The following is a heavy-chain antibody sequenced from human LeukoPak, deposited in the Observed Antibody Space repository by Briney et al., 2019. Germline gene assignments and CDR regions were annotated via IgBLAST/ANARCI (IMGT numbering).Heavy chain of an antibody. D-gene: IGHD2-15*01. Sequence: SAKVSCKASGGTFSSYAISWVRQAPGQGLEWMGGIIPIFGTANYAQKFQGRVTITTDESTGTAYMELSSLRSEDTAVYYCARDKGGLEESPNWFDPWGQGTLVTVSS. CDR3: ARDKGGLEESPNWFDP. CDR2: IIPIFGTA. V-gene: IGHV1-69*05. J-gene: IGHJ5*02. CDR1: GGTFSSYA.